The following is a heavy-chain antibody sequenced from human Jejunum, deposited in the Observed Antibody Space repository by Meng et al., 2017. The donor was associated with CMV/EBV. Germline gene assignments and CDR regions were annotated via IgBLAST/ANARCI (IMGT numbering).Heavy chain of an antibody. CDR2: IYSGGSS. CDR3: SRGGAAAGSES. D-gene: IGHD6-13*01. V-gene: IGHV3-53*01. CDR1: GFTFSPSY. Sequence: EFLLVGSGGGFIQPGGSLRLSWSASGFTFSPSYMSWVRQAPGKGLEWVSVIYSGGSSYYADSVKGRFTISRDNFKNTLSLQMKSLRADDTAVYYCSRGGAAAGSESWGQGPLVTVSS. J-gene: IGHJ4*02.